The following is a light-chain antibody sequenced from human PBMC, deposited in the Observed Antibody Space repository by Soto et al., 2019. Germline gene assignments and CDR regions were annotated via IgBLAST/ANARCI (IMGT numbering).Light chain of an antibody. CDR2: GAS. CDR1: QSVSSN. Sequence: EIVMTQSPATLSVSPGERATLSCRASQSVSSNLAWYQRKPGRAPRLLIYGASTRATGIPARFSGSGSGTEFTLTISSLQSEDFAVYYCQQYNNWPPVYTFGQGTKLEIK. CDR3: QQYNNWPPVYT. V-gene: IGKV3-15*01. J-gene: IGKJ2*01.